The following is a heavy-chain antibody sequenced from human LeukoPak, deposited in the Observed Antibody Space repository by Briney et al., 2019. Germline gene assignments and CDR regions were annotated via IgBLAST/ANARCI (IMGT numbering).Heavy chain of an antibody. CDR2: IYYSGST. V-gene: IGHV4-59*08. CDR1: GGSISSYY. CDR3: ARGCLGVRDLLGVVVVPAASPQHFDY. J-gene: IGHJ4*02. Sequence: SETLSLTCTVSGGSISSYYWSWLRQPPGKGLEWIGYIYYSGSTNYNPSLKSRVTISVDTSKNQFSLKLSSVTAADTAVYYCARGCLGVRDLLGVVVVPAASPQHFDYWGQGTLVTVSS. D-gene: IGHD2-2*01.